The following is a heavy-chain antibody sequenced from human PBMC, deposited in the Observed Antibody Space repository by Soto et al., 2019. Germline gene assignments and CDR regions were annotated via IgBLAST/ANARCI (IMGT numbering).Heavy chain of an antibody. CDR2: IWYDGSNK. V-gene: IGHV3-33*01. CDR3: ARGGSGYYFGYYYYGMDV. D-gene: IGHD3-22*01. Sequence: GGSLRLSCAASGFTFSSYGMHWVRQAPGKGLEWVAVIWYDGSNKYYADSVKGRFTISRDNSKNTLYLQMNSLRAEDTAVYYCARGGSGYYFGYYYYGMDVWGQGTTVTVSS. J-gene: IGHJ6*02. CDR1: GFTFSSYG.